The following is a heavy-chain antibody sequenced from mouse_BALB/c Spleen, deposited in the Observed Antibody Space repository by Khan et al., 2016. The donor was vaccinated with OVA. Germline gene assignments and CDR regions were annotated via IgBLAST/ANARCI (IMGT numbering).Heavy chain of an antibody. D-gene: IGHD2-13*01. V-gene: IGHV1S135*01. J-gene: IGHJ3*01. CDR2: IDPFNGGT. Sequence: EVQLQASGPELMKPGASVKISCKASGYSFTNYYIHWVKQSHGQSLEWIGYIDPFNGGTNYNQKFKGTATLTVDQSSSTAYMHLRSLTSEDSAVEYCTRLGTTGWFAYWGQGTLVTVSA. CDR3: TRLGTTGWFAY. CDR1: GYSFTNYY.